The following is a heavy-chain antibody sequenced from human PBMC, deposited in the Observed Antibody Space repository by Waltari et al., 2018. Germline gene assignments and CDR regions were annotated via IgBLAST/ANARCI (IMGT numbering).Heavy chain of an antibody. J-gene: IGHJ4*02. CDR3: ARDSSRGSDMMDY. Sequence: EVQLVESGGGLVQPGGSLRLSCAASGFTFSSYWMSWVRQAPGKGLEWVANIKQDGSEKYYVDSVKGRFTISRDNAKNSLYLQMNSLRAEDTAVYYCARDSSRGSDMMDYWGQGTLVTVSS. D-gene: IGHD2-15*01. CDR1: GFTFSSYW. CDR2: IKQDGSEK. V-gene: IGHV3-7*01.